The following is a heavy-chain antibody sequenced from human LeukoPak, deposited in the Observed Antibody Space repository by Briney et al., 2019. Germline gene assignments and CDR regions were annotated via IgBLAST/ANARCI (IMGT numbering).Heavy chain of an antibody. D-gene: IGHD6-13*01. CDR3: ARTDSSSWYGDYYYYMDV. Sequence: SETLSLTCTVSGYSISSGYYWGWIRQPPGKGLEWIGSIYYSGSTYYNPSLKSRVTISVDTSKNQFSLKLSSVTAADTAVYYCARTDSSSWYGDYYYYMDVWGKGTTVTVSS. CDR1: GYSISSGYY. J-gene: IGHJ6*03. CDR2: IYYSGST. V-gene: IGHV4-38-2*02.